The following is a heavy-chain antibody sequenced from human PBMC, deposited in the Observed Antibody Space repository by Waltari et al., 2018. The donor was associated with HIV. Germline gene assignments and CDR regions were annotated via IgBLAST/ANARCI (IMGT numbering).Heavy chain of an antibody. D-gene: IGHD1-26*01. Sequence: QVQLQESGPGLVKPSETLSLTCTVSGGSISSYYWSWIRQPAGKGLEWIGRIYTSGRTNYNPSRESRVTMSVDTSKNQFSLKLSAVTGADTAVYYGATTYSGSYFAYWGQGTLVTVSS. CDR2: IYTSGRT. V-gene: IGHV4-4*07. CDR1: GGSISSYY. J-gene: IGHJ4*02. CDR3: ATTYSGSYFAY.